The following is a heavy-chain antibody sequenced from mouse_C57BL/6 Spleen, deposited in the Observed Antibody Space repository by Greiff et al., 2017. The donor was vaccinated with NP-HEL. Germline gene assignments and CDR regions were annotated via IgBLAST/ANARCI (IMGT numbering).Heavy chain of an antibody. CDR3: ARYGSSYRDYAMDY. CDR2: IDPSDSET. Sequence: QVQLQQPGAELVRPGSSVKLSCKASGYTFTSYWMHWVKQRPIQGLEWIGNIDPSDSETHYNQKFKDKATLTVDKSSSTAYMQLSSLTSEDSAVYYCARYGSSYRDYAMDYWGQGTSVTVSS. CDR1: GYTFTSYW. J-gene: IGHJ4*01. D-gene: IGHD1-1*01. V-gene: IGHV1-52*01.